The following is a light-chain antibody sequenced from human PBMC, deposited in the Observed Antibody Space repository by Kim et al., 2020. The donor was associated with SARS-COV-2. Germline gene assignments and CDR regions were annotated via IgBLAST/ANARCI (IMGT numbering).Light chain of an antibody. Sequence: QSVLTQPPSASGTPGQKVTISCSGSISNIGSNTVNWYQQFPGAAPKLLMYTDTQRPSGVPARFSGSKSGTSASLAISGLQSEDEADYYCATWDDSLNGPVFGGGTQLTVL. CDR3: ATWDDSLNGPV. CDR1: ISNIGSNT. J-gene: IGLJ3*02. CDR2: TDT. V-gene: IGLV1-44*01.